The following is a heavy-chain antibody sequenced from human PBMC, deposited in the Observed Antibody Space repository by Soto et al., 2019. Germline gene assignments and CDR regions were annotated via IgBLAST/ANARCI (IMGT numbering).Heavy chain of an antibody. CDR1: GYTFTNFG. CDR2: ISAYNGNT. J-gene: IGHJ4*02. Sequence: QVQLVQSGAEVKKPGASVKVSCKTSGYTFTNFGLSWVRQAPGQGLEWMGWISAYNGNTNYAQNFQGRGTMTTDTATSTAYMELRSLRSDVTARYYCGRGGTPIDYWGQGTLVTFSS. D-gene: IGHD3-16*01. V-gene: IGHV1-18*01. CDR3: GRGGTPIDY.